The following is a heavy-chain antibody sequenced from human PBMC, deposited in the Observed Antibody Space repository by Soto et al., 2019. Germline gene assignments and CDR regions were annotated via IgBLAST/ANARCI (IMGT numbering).Heavy chain of an antibody. CDR2: IIPIFGTA. Sequence: SVKVSCKASGGTFSSYAISWVRQAPGQGLEWMVGIIPIFGTANYAQKFQGRVTITADGSTSTDYMELSSLRSEDTAVYYCARENDILPGYAFDIWGPGTMVTVSS. CDR3: ARENDILPGYAFDI. CDR1: GGTFSSYA. J-gene: IGHJ3*02. V-gene: IGHV1-69*13. D-gene: IGHD3-9*01.